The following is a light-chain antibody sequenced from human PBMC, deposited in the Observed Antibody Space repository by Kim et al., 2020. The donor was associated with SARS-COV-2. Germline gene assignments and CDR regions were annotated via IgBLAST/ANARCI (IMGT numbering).Light chain of an antibody. CDR2: DAS. CDR3: QQYGSSPVT. J-gene: IGKJ1*01. V-gene: IGKV3-20*01. CDR1: QSISSSY. Sequence: EIVLTQSPGTLSLSPGERATLSCRASQSISSSYLAWYQQKLGQAPSLLIYDASSRATGIPDRFSGSGSGTDFTLTISRLGPGDFAVYYYQQYGSSPVTFGQGTKVDIK.